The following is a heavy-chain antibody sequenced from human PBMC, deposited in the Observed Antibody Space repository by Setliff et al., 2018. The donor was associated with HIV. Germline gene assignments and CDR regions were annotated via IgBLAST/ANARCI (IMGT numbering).Heavy chain of an antibody. CDR3: ATDLKGNYLDYFDS. J-gene: IGHJ4*02. CDR1: GGTFSSYA. Sequence: ASVKVSCKASGGTFSSYAISWVRQAPGQGLGWMGGIIPIFGTANYAQKFQGRVAITADESTNTAYMELNTLRSEDTAVYYCATDLKGNYLDYFDSWGQGTLVTVSS. V-gene: IGHV1-69*13. D-gene: IGHD1-7*01. CDR2: IIPIFGTA.